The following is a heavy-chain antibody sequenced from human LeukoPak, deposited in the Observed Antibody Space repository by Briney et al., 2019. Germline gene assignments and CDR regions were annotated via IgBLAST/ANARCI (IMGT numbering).Heavy chain of an antibody. D-gene: IGHD3-10*01. CDR3: ARLGGLDNFGTGIADY. V-gene: IGHV5-51*01. CDR1: GFSFTTYW. J-gene: IGHJ4*02. CDR2: IYPQGSDT. Sequence: GESLKISCKAFGFSFTTYWIGWVRQMPGKGLEWMGIIYPQGSDTFYSPSFQGQVTISVDKSSSTAYLQWHSLQASDTAMYYCARLGGLDNFGTGIADYWGQGTPVTVSS.